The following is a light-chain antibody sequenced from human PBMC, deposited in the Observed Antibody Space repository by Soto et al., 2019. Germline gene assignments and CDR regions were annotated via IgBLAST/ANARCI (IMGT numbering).Light chain of an antibody. CDR1: QSVNSRY. CDR3: QQYNNWPLT. J-gene: IGKJ5*01. Sequence: EIVLTQSPGTRSLSPGERATLSCRASQSVNSRYLAWYQQKPGQAPRLLIYGASTRATGIPARFSGSGSGTEFTLTISSLQSEDFAVYYCQQYNNWPLTFGQGTRLAVK. V-gene: IGKV3D-15*01. CDR2: GAS.